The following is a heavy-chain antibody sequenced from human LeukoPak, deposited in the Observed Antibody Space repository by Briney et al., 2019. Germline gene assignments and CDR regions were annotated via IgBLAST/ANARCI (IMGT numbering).Heavy chain of an antibody. CDR2: INPNSGGT. J-gene: IGHJ4*02. CDR3: ARKAGGYSAMPGEPFDY. Sequence: ASVKVSCKASGYTLTGYYMHWVRQAPGQGLEWMGWINPNSGGTNYAQKFQGRVTMTRDTSISTAYMELSRLRSDDTAVYYCARKAGGYSAMPGEPFDYWGQGTLVTVSS. CDR1: GYTLTGYY. V-gene: IGHV1-2*02. D-gene: IGHD5-18*01.